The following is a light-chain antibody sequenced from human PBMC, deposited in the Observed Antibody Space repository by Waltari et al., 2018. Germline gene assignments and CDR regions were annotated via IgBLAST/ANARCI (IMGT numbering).Light chain of an antibody. CDR1: SSNFGSIV. CDR3: ASWDDSLKGWV. CDR2: SSS. Sequence: QSVLTQPPSASGTPGPRVTIPCSGGSSNFGSIVVTWYHQFPGTAPKLLIYSSSQRPSGVPDRFSGSKSGTSASLAISGRQSEDEADFYCASWDDSLKGWVFGGGTKLTDL. V-gene: IGLV1-44*01. J-gene: IGLJ3*02.